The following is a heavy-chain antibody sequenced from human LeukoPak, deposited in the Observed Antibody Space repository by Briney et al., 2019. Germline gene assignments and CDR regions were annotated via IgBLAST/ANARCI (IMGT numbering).Heavy chain of an antibody. Sequence: GGSLRLSCAASGFTFSSYAMNWVRQAPGQGLEWVSIISGSGDNTYYTDSVKGRFTISRDNSKKTLYLQMNSLRAGDTPVYYCAVPPGDLAYWGQGTLVTVSS. CDR1: GFTFSSYA. D-gene: IGHD7-27*01. CDR2: ISGSGDNT. J-gene: IGHJ4*02. CDR3: AVPPGDLAY. V-gene: IGHV3-23*01.